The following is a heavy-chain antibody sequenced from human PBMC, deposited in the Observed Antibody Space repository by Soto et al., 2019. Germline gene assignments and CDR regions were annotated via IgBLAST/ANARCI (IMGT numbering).Heavy chain of an antibody. CDR3: AREGDSGSYYGGYYYYYGMDV. Sequence: SVKVSCKASGGTFSSYAISWVRQAPVQGLEWMGGIIPIFGTANYAQKFQGRVTITADESTSTAYMELSSLRSEDTAVYYCAREGDSGSYYGGYYYYYGMDVWGQGTTVTVSS. D-gene: IGHD1-26*01. J-gene: IGHJ6*02. V-gene: IGHV1-69*01. CDR1: GGTFSSYA. CDR2: IIPIFGTA.